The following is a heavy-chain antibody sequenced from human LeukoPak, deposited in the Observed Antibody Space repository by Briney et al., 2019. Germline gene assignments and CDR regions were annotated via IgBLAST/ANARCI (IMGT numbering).Heavy chain of an antibody. J-gene: IGHJ4*02. Sequence: SETLPLPCTVTGVSISTYYWSWIRQPPGKGLEWIGYVSYSGGTHYNPSLKSRLTISVDTSKNKFSLKLSSVTAADTAVYYCARHSRFVVIVDFCYWGQGTRVTVPS. CDR2: VSYSGGT. CDR3: ARHSRFVVIVDFCY. D-gene: IGHD2-2*01. CDR1: GVSISTYY. V-gene: IGHV4-59*08.